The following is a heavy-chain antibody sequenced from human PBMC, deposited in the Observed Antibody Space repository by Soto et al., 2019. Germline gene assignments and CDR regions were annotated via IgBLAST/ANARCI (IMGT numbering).Heavy chain of an antibody. CDR2: IYYSGST. Sequence: QLQLQESGPGLVKPSETLSLTCPVSGGSISSSSYYWGWIRQPPGKGLEWIGSIYYSGSTYYNPSLQSRVTISVDTSKNQFSLQLSSVTAADTAVYYCARHVRFLELLPTTIPHFVYWGQGTLVTVSS. CDR3: ARHVRFLELLPTTIPHFVY. CDR1: GGSISSSSYY. V-gene: IGHV4-39*01. J-gene: IGHJ1*01. D-gene: IGHD3-3*01.